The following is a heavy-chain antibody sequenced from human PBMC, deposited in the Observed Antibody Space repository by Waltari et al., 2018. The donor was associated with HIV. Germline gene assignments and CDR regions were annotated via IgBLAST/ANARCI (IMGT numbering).Heavy chain of an antibody. J-gene: IGHJ4*02. V-gene: IGHV3-33*05. CDR2: ITDDGSNK. CDR1: GLPFGSIG. Sequence: VQLMESGGGVVQPGQCLRPHCGTSGLPFGSIGNHWVRQAPGKGLEWVAVITDDGSNKFYAESVKGRFLISRDNSKNTLFLQMNSLRDEDTGLYYCARDKAPYSSSSAVDYWGQGTLVTVS. CDR3: ARDKAPYSSSSAVDY. D-gene: IGHD6-6*01.